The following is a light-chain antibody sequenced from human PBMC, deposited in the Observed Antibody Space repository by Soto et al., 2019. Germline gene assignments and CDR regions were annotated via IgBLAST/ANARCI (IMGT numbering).Light chain of an antibody. CDR2: EVT. V-gene: IGLV2-23*02. CDR3: FSYAGDSLYV. J-gene: IGLJ1*01. CDR1: NSDVGSYNL. Sequence: QSVLTQPASVSGSPRQSITISCTGTNSDVGSYNLVSWFQQHPGKAPELVIYEVTKRPSGVSDRFSGSKSGNTASLTISGLQAEDEADYYCFSYAGDSLYVFGNGTKFTVL.